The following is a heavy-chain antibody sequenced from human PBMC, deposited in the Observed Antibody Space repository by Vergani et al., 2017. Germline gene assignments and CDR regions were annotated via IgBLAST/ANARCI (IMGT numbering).Heavy chain of an antibody. CDR1: GYSFTSYW. Sequence: EVQLVQSGAEVKKPGESLKISCKGSGYSFTSYWIDWARQMPGKGLEWMGIIYPGDSDTRYSPSFQGQVTISADKSISTAYLQWSSLKASDTAMYYCARHAKRGCSSTSCYLDYYYYMDVWGKGTTVTVSS. J-gene: IGHJ6*03. V-gene: IGHV5-51*01. CDR3: ARHAKRGCSSTSCYLDYYYYMDV. D-gene: IGHD2-2*01. CDR2: IYPGDSDT.